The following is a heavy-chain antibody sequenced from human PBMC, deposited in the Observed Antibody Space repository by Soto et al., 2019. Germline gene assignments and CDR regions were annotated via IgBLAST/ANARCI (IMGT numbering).Heavy chain of an antibody. CDR1: GYPFSAFD. CDR2: MNPDSGDT. V-gene: IGHV1-8*01. CDR3: VRQPVGVATPGDDY. J-gene: IGHJ4*02. Sequence: QVQLVQSGAEVKKPGASVKVSCEASGYPFSAFDINWVRQAGGQGLEWMGWMNPDSGDTAFAQRFQDGITMTSSTSISTAYMELSRLTSDDTAVYFCVRQPVGVATPGDDYWGQGTLVTVSS. D-gene: IGHD2-15*01.